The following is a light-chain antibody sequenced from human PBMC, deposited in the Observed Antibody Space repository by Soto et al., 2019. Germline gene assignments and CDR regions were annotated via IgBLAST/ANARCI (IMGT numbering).Light chain of an antibody. J-gene: IGKJ1*01. CDR3: QQYKDWRT. CDR1: QTIDNK. V-gene: IGKV3-15*01. CDR2: GAS. Sequence: IVMTQSPATLSVSPGERATLSCRASQTIDNKLAWYQQRPGQAPRPLIYGASIRATGIPARFSGSGSGTEFTLTISGLQSEDFGVYYCQQYKDWRTFGQGTKVDIK.